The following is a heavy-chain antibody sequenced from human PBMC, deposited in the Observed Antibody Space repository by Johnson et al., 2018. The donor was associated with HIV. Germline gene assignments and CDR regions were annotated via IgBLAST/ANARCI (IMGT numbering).Heavy chain of an antibody. J-gene: IGHJ3*02. Sequence: VQLVESGGGLVKPGGSLRLSCAASGFTFSDYYMSWIRQAPGKGLEWVSYISSSGSTIYYSDSVKGRFTISRDNSKNTLYLQMNSLSAEDTAVYYCAREGITMIVVVIKGAFDIWGQGTMVTVSS. D-gene: IGHD3-22*01. CDR1: GFTFSDYY. CDR3: AREGITMIVVVIKGAFDI. CDR2: ISSSGSTI. V-gene: IGHV3-11*04.